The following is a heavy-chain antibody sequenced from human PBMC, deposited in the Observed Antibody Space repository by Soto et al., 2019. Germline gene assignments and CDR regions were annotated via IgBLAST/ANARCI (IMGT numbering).Heavy chain of an antibody. D-gene: IGHD6-6*01. V-gene: IGHV3-30*18. Sequence: QVQLVESGGGVVQPGRSLRLSCAASGSSLINYDMHWVRQAPGKGLEWVAVMSYDGSRQFYADSVRGRFPVSRDISKSALYLQMSSLRIEDTAIYYCAKGAWYGSSSSSDSWGQGTHVTVSS. J-gene: IGHJ4*02. CDR1: GSSLINYD. CDR3: AKGAWYGSSSSSDS. CDR2: MSYDGSRQ.